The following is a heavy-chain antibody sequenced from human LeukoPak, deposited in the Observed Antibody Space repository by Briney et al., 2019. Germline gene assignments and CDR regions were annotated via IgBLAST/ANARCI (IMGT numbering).Heavy chain of an antibody. Sequence: SETLSLTCTVSGYSISSGYYWGWIRQPPGKGLEWIGSIYHGGSTYYNPSLKSRVTISVDTSKNQFSLKLSSVTAADTAVYYCASNLLRAGSYYSFADYWGQGTLVTVSS. CDR1: GYSISSGYY. CDR3: ASNLLRAGSYYSFADY. D-gene: IGHD3-10*01. CDR2: IYHGGST. V-gene: IGHV4-38-2*02. J-gene: IGHJ4*02.